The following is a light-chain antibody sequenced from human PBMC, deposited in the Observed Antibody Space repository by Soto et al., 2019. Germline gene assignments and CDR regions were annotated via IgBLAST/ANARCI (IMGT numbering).Light chain of an antibody. Sequence: IQMTQSPSTLSASVGDRVTITCRASQSISSWLAWYQQKPGKAPKVLIYKASSLESGVPSRFSGSGSGTEFTLTISSLQPDEFATYYCQQYDSSPWTFGRGTKVDIK. CDR2: KAS. CDR1: QSISSW. CDR3: QQYDSSPWT. V-gene: IGKV1-5*03. J-gene: IGKJ1*01.